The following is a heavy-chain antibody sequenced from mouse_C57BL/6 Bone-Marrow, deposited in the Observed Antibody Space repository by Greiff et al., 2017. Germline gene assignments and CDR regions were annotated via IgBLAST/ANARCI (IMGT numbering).Heavy chain of an antibody. J-gene: IGHJ1*03. CDR3: ARGDYGSSYVRWYFDV. D-gene: IGHD1-1*01. CDR1: GYTFTDYY. Sequence: QVQLKESGPELVKPGASVKISCKASGYTFTDYYINWVKQRPGQGLEWIGWIYPGSGNTKYNEKFKGKATLTVDTSSSTAYMQLSSLTSEDSAVYFWARGDYGSSYVRWYFDVWGTGTTVTVSS. V-gene: IGHV1-84*01. CDR2: IYPGSGNT.